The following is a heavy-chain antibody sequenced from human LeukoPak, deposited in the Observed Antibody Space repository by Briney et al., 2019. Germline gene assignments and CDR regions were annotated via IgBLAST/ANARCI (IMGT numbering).Heavy chain of an antibody. CDR1: GGTFSSYD. V-gene: IGHV1-69*13. J-gene: IGHJ4*02. Sequence: SVKVSCMASGGTFSSYDISWVRQAPGQGLEWMGGIIPIFGTANYAQKFQGRVTITADESTSTAYMELSSLRSEDTAVYYCARVLVGGSYLYYFDYWGQGTLVTVSS. D-gene: IGHD1-26*01. CDR3: ARVLVGGSYLYYFDY. CDR2: IIPIFGTA.